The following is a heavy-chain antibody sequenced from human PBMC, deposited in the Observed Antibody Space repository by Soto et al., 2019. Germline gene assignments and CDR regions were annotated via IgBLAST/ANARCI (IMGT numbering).Heavy chain of an antibody. CDR2: IRSKANSYAT. CDR3: PRLDCGGDCHFDY. V-gene: IGHV3-73*01. J-gene: IGHJ4*02. D-gene: IGHD2-21*02. Sequence: GGSLRLSCAASGFTFSGSAMHWVRQASGKGLEWVGRIRSKANSYATAYAASVKGRFTISRDDSKNTAYLQMNSLTTEDTAVYYCPRLDCGGDCHFDYWGQGTLVTVSS. CDR1: GFTFSGSA.